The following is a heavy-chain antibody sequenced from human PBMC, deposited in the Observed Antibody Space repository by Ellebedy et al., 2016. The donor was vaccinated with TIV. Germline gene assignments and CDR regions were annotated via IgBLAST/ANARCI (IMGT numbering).Heavy chain of an antibody. J-gene: IGHJ6*02. Sequence: SVKVSCXASGGTFSSYAISWVRQAPGQGLEWMGGIIPIFGTANYAQKFQGRVTITADESTSTAYMELSSLRSEDTAVYHCATHRGYYYYYGIDVWGQGTTVTVSS. D-gene: IGHD1-14*01. CDR3: ATHRGYYYYYGIDV. CDR1: GGTFSSYA. V-gene: IGHV1-69*13. CDR2: IIPIFGTA.